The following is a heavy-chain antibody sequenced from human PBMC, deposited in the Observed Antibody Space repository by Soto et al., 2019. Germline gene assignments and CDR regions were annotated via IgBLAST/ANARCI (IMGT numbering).Heavy chain of an antibody. CDR2: IRSKANSYAT. Sequence: GGSLRLSCAASGFTFSGSAMHWVRQASGKGLEWVGRIRSKANSYATAYAASVKGRFTISRDDSKNTAYLQMNSLKTEATAVYYCTSHGTFVTGEFDYWGQGTLVTVSS. CDR1: GFTFSGSA. J-gene: IGHJ4*02. D-gene: IGHD7-27*01. CDR3: TSHGTFVTGEFDY. V-gene: IGHV3-73*01.